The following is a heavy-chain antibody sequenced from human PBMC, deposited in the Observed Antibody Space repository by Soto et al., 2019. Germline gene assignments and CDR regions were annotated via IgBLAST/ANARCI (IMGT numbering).Heavy chain of an antibody. CDR1: GYTFTGYY. D-gene: IGHD2-15*01. Sequence: ASVKVSCKASGYTFTGYYMHWVRQAPGQGLEWMGWINPNSGGTNYAQKFQGWVTMTRDTSISTAYMELSRLRSDDTALYYCARSGCSGGSCYPLGGYYYYGMDVWGQGTTVTVSS. CDR3: ARSGCSGGSCYPLGGYYYYGMDV. J-gene: IGHJ6*02. CDR2: INPNSGGT. V-gene: IGHV1-2*04.